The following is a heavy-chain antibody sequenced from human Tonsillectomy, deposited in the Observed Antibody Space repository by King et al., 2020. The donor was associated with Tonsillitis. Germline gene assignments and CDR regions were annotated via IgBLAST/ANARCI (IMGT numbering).Heavy chain of an antibody. D-gene: IGHD1-1*01. V-gene: IGHV5-51*01. CDR1: GYTFSNYW. CDR2: IYPGDSDT. J-gene: IGHJ4*02. CDR3: TRHSATGPFDY. Sequence: EVQLVQSGAEVKKPGESLTISCKGSGYTFSNYWIGWVRQMPGEGLEWMGIIYPGDSDTRYSPPFQGQVTVSADKSIDTAYLQWNSLKASDTATYYCTRHSATGPFDYWGQGTLVTVSS.